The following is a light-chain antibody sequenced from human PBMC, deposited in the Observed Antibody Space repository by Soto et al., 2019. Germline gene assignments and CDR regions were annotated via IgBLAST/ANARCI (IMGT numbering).Light chain of an antibody. CDR3: SSYTSSSTRV. V-gene: IGLV2-14*01. J-gene: IGLJ2*01. CDR1: SSDVGGYNY. Sequence: QSVLTQPASVSGSPGQSITISCTGTSSDVGGYNYVSWYQQHPGKAPKRMIYDVSNRPSGVSNRFSGSKSGNTASLTISGLQAEDEAAYYCSSYTSSSTRVFGGGTKLTVL. CDR2: DVS.